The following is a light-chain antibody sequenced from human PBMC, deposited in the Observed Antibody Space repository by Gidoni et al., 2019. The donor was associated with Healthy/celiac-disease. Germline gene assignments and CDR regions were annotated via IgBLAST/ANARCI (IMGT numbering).Light chain of an antibody. CDR2: GSD. J-gene: IGLJ3*02. CDR3: QSYDSSLSGWV. CDR1: SSNIGAGYD. V-gene: IGLV1-40*01. Sequence: QSVLTQPPSVSRAPGQRVTISCAGSSSNIGAGYDVQWYQQLPGTAPKPLIYGSDNRPSGVPDRVSGSKSGTSASLAINGLQTDDEAEYYCQSYDSSLSGWVFGGGTKVTVL.